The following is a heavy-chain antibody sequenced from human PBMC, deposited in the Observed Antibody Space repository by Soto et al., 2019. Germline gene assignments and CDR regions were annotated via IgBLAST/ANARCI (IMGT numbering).Heavy chain of an antibody. CDR3: AKGSGGWPGIDAFDI. CDR2: ISGSGGST. Sequence: GGSLRLSCAASGFTFSSYAMSWVRQAPGKGLEWVSAISGSGGSTYYADSVKGRFTISRDNSKNTLYLQMNSLRAEDTALYYCAKGSGGWPGIDAFDIWGQGTMVTVSS. CDR1: GFTFSSYA. J-gene: IGHJ3*02. V-gene: IGHV3-23*01. D-gene: IGHD6-19*01.